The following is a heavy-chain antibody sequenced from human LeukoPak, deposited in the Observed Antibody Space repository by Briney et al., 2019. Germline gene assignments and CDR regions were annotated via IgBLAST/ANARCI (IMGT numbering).Heavy chain of an antibody. V-gene: IGHV3-74*01. CDR3: ARWGYDTMIAQKAAFDI. J-gene: IGHJ3*02. CDR1: GFTFSSYW. CDR2: INSDGSST. Sequence: PGGSLRLSCAASGFTFSSYWMHWVRQAPGKELVWVSRINSDGSSTSYADSVKGRFTISRDNAKNTLYLQTNSLRAEDTAVYYCARWGYDTMIAQKAAFDIWGQGTMVTVSS. D-gene: IGHD3-22*01.